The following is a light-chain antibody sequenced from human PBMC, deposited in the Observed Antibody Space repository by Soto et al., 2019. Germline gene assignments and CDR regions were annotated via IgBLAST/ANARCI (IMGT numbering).Light chain of an antibody. V-gene: IGLV1-47*02. J-gene: IGLJ1*01. CDR1: SSNIGSNY. Sequence: QSVLTQPPSASGTPGQRVTISCSGSSSNIGSNYVYWYQQLPGTAPKLLIYSNNQRPSGVPDRFSGSKSGTSASLAISGLRSEDEADYYWAAWDDSLSGYVFGTGTKLTVL. CDR2: SNN. CDR3: AAWDDSLSGYV.